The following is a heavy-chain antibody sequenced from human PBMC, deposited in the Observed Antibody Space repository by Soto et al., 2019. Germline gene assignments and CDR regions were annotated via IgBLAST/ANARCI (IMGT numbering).Heavy chain of an antibody. V-gene: IGHV3-73*01. CDR2: IRSKANSYAT. CDR1: GFTFSGSA. D-gene: IGHD6-19*01. CDR3: TAPGYSSGYDAFDI. J-gene: IGHJ3*02. Sequence: GGSLRLSCAASGFTFSGSAMHWVRQASGKGLEWVGRIRSKANSYATAYAASVKGRFTISRDDSTNTAYLQMNSLKTEDTAVYYCTAPGYSSGYDAFDIWGQGTMVTVSS.